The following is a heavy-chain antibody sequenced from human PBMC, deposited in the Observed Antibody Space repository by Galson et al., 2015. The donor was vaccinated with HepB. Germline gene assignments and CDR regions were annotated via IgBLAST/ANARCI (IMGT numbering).Heavy chain of an antibody. V-gene: IGHV4-39*01. D-gene: IGHD6-13*01. CDR2: IYYSGST. J-gene: IGHJ2*01. CDR1: GGSISSSSYY. Sequence: ETLSLTCTVSGGSISSSSYYWGWIRQPPGKGLEWIGSIYYSGSTYYNPSLKSRVTISVDTSKNQFSLKLSSVTAADTAVYYCARHSIAAADAYWYFDLWGRGTLVTVSS. CDR3: ARHSIAAADAYWYFDL.